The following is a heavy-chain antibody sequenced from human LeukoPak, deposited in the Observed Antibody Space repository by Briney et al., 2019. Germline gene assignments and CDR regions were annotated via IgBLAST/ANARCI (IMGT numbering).Heavy chain of an antibody. CDR3: ARHPNSNWDY. V-gene: IGHV3-48*01. J-gene: IGHJ4*02. D-gene: IGHD6-13*01. Sequence: GGSLRLSCAASGFTFSIYSMNWVRQAPGKGPEWVSYITSSGSGIYYADSVKGRFTISRDNAKNSLYLQMNSLRVEDTAVYYCARHPNSNWDYWGQGTLVTVSS. CDR2: ITSSGSGI. CDR1: GFTFSIYS.